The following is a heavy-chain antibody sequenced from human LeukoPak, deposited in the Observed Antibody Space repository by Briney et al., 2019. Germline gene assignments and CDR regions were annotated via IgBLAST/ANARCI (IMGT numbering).Heavy chain of an antibody. V-gene: IGHV1-46*01. CDR3: ARGPFFTARYYDFWSGYFDY. D-gene: IGHD3-3*01. Sequence: ASVKVSCKASGYTFTGYYLHWVRQAPGQGLEWMGIINPSGGSTSYAQKFQGRVTMTRDMFTSTVYMELSSLRSEDTAVYYCARGPFFTARYYDFWSGYFDYWGQGTLVTVSS. J-gene: IGHJ4*02. CDR2: INPSGGST. CDR1: GYTFTGYY.